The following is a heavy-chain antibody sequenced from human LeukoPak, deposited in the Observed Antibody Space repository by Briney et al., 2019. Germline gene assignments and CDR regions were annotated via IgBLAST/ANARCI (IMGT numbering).Heavy chain of an antibody. Sequence: SSETLSLTCTVSGGSISSYYWSWIRQPPGKGLEWIGYIYYSGSTNYNPSLKSRVTISVDTSKNRFSLKLSSVTAADTAVYYCAADDYDSSGYYRPYFDCWGQGTLVTVSS. CDR2: IYYSGST. CDR1: GGSISSYY. D-gene: IGHD3-22*01. J-gene: IGHJ4*02. CDR3: AADDYDSSGYYRPYFDC. V-gene: IGHV4-59*01.